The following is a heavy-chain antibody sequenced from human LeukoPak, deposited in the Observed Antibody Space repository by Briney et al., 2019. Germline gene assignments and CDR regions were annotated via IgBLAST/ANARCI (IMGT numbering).Heavy chain of an antibody. CDR2: IYYSGST. CDR1: GGSISSSSYY. V-gene: IGHV4-39*07. Sequence: PSETLSLTCTVSGGSISSSSYYWGWIRQPPGKGLEWIGSIYYSGSTYYNPSLKSRVTISVDTSKNQFSLKLSSVTAADTAVYYCARVNSAAGYYYYYYGMDVWGQGTTVTVSS. J-gene: IGHJ6*02. CDR3: ARVNSAAGYYYYYYGMDV. D-gene: IGHD6-13*01.